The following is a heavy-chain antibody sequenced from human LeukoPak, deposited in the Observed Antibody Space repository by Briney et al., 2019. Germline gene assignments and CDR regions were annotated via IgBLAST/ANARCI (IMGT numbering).Heavy chain of an antibody. V-gene: IGHV1-69*04. CDR3: ARTSTVVVPAARYYYYYYGMDV. CDR1: GGTFSSYA. Sequence: GASVKVSCKASGGTFSSYAISWVRQAPGQGLEWMGRIIPILGIANHAQKFQGRVTITADKSTSTAYMELSSLRSEDTAVYYCARTSTVVVPAARYYYYYYGMDVWGQGTTVTVSS. CDR2: IIPILGIA. D-gene: IGHD2-2*01. J-gene: IGHJ6*02.